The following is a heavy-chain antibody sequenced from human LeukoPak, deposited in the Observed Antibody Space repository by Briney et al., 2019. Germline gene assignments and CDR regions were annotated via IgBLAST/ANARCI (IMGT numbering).Heavy chain of an antibody. D-gene: IGHD6-19*01. CDR2: IWYDGSNK. J-gene: IGHJ4*02. Sequence: GGSLRLSCAASGFTFSSYGMHWVRQAPGKGLEWVAVIWYDGSNKYYADSVKGRFPISRDNSKNTLYLQMNSLRAEDTAVYYCARGPPNSSGWYLFYWGQGTLVTVSS. CDR3: ARGPPNSSGWYLFY. CDR1: GFTFSSYG. V-gene: IGHV3-33*01.